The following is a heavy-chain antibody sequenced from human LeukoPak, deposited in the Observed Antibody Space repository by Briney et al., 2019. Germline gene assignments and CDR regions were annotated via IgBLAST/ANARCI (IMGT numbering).Heavy chain of an antibody. CDR1: GGTFSSYA. D-gene: IGHD2-2*01. V-gene: IGHV1-69*13. J-gene: IGHJ6*03. Sequence: ASVKVSCKASGGTFSSYAISWGRQAPGQGLEWMGGIIPIFGTANYAQKFQGRVTITADESTSTAYMELSSLRSEDTAVYYCANIVVVPAARGNYYYMDVWGKGTTVTVSS. CDR3: ANIVVVPAARGNYYYMDV. CDR2: IIPIFGTA.